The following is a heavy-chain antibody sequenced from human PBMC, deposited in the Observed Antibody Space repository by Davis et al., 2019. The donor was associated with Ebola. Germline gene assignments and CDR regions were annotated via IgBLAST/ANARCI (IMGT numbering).Heavy chain of an antibody. CDR2: INHRGSP. CDR3: ARWRYCTNGVCYRSSWFDP. CDR1: GGSFSGYY. Sequence: MPSQTLSPTCAVYGGSFSGYYWSWIRQPPGKGLEWIGEINHRGSPTYNPSLKSRVTISVDTSKNQSSLKLSSVTAAATAVYYCARWRYCTNGVCYRSSWFDPWGQGTLVTVSS. D-gene: IGHD2-8*01. V-gene: IGHV4-34*01. J-gene: IGHJ5*02.